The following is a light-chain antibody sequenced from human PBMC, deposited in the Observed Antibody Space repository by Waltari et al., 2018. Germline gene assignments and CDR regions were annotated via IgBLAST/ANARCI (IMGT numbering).Light chain of an antibody. CDR2: DVI. CDR1: SSDVGGYNY. J-gene: IGLJ2*01. Sequence: QSALTQPASVSGSPGQSITISCTGTSSDVGGYNYVSWYHQHPGKAPKLMIYDVIKRPSGVSNRFSGSKSGNTASLTISGLQAEDEADYYCSSYTSSSSVVFGGGTKLTVL. CDR3: SSYTSSSSVV. V-gene: IGLV2-14*01.